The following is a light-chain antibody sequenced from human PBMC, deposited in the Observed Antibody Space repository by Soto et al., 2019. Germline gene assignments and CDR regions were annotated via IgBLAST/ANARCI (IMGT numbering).Light chain of an antibody. J-gene: IGLJ3*02. CDR2: EVT. V-gene: IGLV2-23*02. CDR1: SSDVGSYNF. Sequence: QSALTQPASVSGSPGQSITISCTGTSSDVGSYNFVSWYQQHPGKAPKLMIYEVTKRPSGVSNRFSGSKSDNTASLTISGLQAEDEADYYCCSYAGSGTWVFGGGTKLTVL. CDR3: CSYAGSGTWV.